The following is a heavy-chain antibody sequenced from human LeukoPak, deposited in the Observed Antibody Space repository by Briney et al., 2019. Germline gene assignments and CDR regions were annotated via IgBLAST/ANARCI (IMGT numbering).Heavy chain of an antibody. J-gene: IGHJ4*02. CDR3: ARATSYGRFDY. CDR1: GFTFSSYS. Sequence: GGSLRLSCAAFGFTFSSYSMNWVRQAPGKGLEWVSYISSTSSIYYADSVKGRFTVSRDNAKSSLYLQMNSLRAEDTALYYCARATSYGRFDYWGQGTLVTVSS. CDR2: ISSTSSI. D-gene: IGHD3-10*01. V-gene: IGHV3-48*01.